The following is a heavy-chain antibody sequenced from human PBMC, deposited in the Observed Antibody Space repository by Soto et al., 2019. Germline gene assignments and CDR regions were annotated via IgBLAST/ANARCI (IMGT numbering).Heavy chain of an antibody. D-gene: IGHD5-18*01. CDR1: GGSISSSSYY. Sequence: QLQLQESGPGLVKPSETLSLTCTVSGGSISSSSYYWGWIRQPPGKGLEWIGSIYYSGSTYYNPSLKSRVTVSVDTSKNQFSPKLSSVTAADTAVYYCARPGDTAMAFNYWGQGTLVTVFS. CDR3: ARPGDTAMAFNY. J-gene: IGHJ4*02. CDR2: IYYSGST. V-gene: IGHV4-39*01.